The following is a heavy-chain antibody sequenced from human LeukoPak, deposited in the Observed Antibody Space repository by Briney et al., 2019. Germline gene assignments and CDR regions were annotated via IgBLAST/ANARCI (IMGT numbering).Heavy chain of an antibody. D-gene: IGHD3-10*01. Sequence: GESLKISCKGSGYSFTSYWIGWVRQMPGKGLEWMGIIYPGDSDTRYSPSFQGQVTISADKSISTAYLQWSSLKASDTAMYYCARHSGYYGSGSWNYARSSWFDPWGQGALVTVSS. J-gene: IGHJ5*02. CDR3: ARHSGYYGSGSWNYARSSWFDP. V-gene: IGHV5-51*01. CDR1: GYSFTSYW. CDR2: IYPGDSDT.